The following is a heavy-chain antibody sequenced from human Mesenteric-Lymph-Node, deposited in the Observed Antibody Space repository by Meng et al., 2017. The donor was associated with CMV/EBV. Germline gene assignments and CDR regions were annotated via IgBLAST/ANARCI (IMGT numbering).Heavy chain of an antibody. CDR2: IYSGGST. D-gene: IGHD4-11*01. CDR1: GFYFGNYD. CDR3: ATTTPEHYYYYGMDV. J-gene: IGHJ6*02. Sequence: GGSLRLSCATSGFYFGNYDMHWVRQAPGKGLEWVSVIYSGGSTYYADSVKGRFTISRDNSKNTLYLQMNSLRAEDTAVYYCATTTPEHYYYYGMDVWGQGTTVTVSS. V-gene: IGHV3-53*01.